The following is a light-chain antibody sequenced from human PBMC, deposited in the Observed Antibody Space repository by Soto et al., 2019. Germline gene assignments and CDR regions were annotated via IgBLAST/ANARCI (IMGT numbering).Light chain of an antibody. Sequence: EIVMTQSPAALSVSPGGRATLCCRASQSVSSNLAWYQQKPGQAPRLLIYGASTRATGIPARFSGSGSGTEFTLTISSLQSEDFAVYYCQQYNNWPPWTFGQGTKVDIK. CDR3: QQYNNWPPWT. CDR2: GAS. CDR1: QSVSSN. V-gene: IGKV3-15*01. J-gene: IGKJ1*01.